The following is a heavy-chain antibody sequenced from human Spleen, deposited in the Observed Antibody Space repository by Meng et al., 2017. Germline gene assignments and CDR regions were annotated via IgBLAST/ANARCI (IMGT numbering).Heavy chain of an antibody. J-gene: IGHJ4*02. CDR2: INHSGST. Sequence: LKRWGAGLLTPPETLSLTCVVSGGSFSDYYWSWIRQPPGKGLEWIGEINHSGSTNYNPSLESRATISVDTSQNNLSLKLSSVTAADSAVYYCARGPTTMAHDFDYWGQGTLVTVSS. D-gene: IGHD4-11*01. V-gene: IGHV4-34*01. CDR3: ARGPTTMAHDFDY. CDR1: GGSFSDYY.